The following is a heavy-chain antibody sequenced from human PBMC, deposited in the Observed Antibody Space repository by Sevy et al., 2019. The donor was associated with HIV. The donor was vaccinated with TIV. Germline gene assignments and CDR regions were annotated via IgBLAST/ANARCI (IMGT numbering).Heavy chain of an antibody. J-gene: IGHJ4*02. Sequence: GGSLRLSCPPPGFSFSSYEMNWVRQAPGKGLEWLSYISNSGSSVYYSDSVRGRFTISRDNARNSLYLQMNSLRAEDTAVYYCARDLPPSATTVAHFDCWGQGTLVTVSS. CDR1: GFSFSSYE. CDR2: ISNSGSSV. V-gene: IGHV3-48*03. D-gene: IGHD4-17*01. CDR3: ARDLPPSATTVAHFDC.